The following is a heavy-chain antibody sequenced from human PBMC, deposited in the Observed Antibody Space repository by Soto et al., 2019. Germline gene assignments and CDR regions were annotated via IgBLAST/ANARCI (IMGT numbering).Heavy chain of an antibody. V-gene: IGHV4-34*01. J-gene: IGHJ4*02. CDR3: QGGDF. CDR2: INDSGST. Sequence: SETLSLNCAVSVGSFRGYFWSWIRQSPDKGLEWIGEINDSGSTYYNPSFKSRLTISVDTSKSQISLTLTSVTAADSAVYYCQGGDFWGQGTRVTVSS. D-gene: IGHD3-16*01. CDR1: VGSFRGYF.